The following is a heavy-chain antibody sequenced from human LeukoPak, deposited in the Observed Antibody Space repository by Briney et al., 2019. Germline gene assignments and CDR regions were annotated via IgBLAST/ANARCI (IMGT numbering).Heavy chain of an antibody. Sequence: GASVKVSCKASGGTFSTYAVNWVRQAPGQGLEWMGGIIPLFGTANYAQKFQGRVTITTDEFTSTAYMELSSLRSEDTAVYYCARAVGGYYYYYYMDVWGKGTTVTVSS. V-gene: IGHV1-69*05. J-gene: IGHJ6*03. CDR2: IIPLFGTA. CDR1: GGTFSTYA. D-gene: IGHD3-10*01. CDR3: ARAVGGYYYYYYMDV.